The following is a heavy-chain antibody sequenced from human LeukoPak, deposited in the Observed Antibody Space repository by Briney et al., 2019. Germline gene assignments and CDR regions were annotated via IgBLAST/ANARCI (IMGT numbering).Heavy chain of an antibody. CDR2: ITGSSGRT. D-gene: IGHD2-15*01. CDR3: AKDTGDSDGDFDY. Sequence: PGGSLRLSCVASGFTFSKYAMSWVRQAPGKGLEWVSGITGSSGRTFYADSVTGRFTISRDNSKNTLYLQMNSLRADDTALYYCAKDTGDSDGDFDYWGQAIMVTVSS. J-gene: IGHJ4*02. V-gene: IGHV3-23*01. CDR1: GFTFSKYA.